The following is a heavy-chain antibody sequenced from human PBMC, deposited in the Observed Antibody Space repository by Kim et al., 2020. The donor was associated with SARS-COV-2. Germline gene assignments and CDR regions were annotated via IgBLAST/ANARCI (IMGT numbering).Heavy chain of an antibody. Sequence: GKGLQWIGYTHFRGTPYYYPSLKSRVTISVDTSKNQFSLKLSSVTAADTAVYYCARFVAASIPFYAFDIWGQGTVVTVSS. V-gene: IGHV4-31*02. CDR3: ARFVAASIPFYAFDI. J-gene: IGHJ3*02. D-gene: IGHD2-15*01. CDR2: THFRGTP.